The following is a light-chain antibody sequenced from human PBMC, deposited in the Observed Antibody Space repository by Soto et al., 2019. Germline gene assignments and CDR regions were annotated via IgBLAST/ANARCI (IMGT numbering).Light chain of an antibody. J-gene: IGKJ4*01. Sequence: EVVLTQSPGTLSLSPGERATLSCRASQSVSSSYLAWYRQKPGQAPRLLIYGASSRATGIPDRFSGSGSGTDFTLTISRLGPEDFALYYCQQYGSSPLTFGGGTKVEIK. CDR1: QSVSSSY. CDR2: GAS. CDR3: QQYGSSPLT. V-gene: IGKV3-20*01.